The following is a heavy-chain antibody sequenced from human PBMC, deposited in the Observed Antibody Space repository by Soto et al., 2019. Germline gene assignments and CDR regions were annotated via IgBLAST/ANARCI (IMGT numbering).Heavy chain of an antibody. CDR3: AKEINLEWLLYGGYFDY. CDR2: ISGSGGST. V-gene: IGHV3-23*01. CDR1: GFTFSSYA. D-gene: IGHD3-3*01. Sequence: EVQLLESGGGLVQPGGSLRLSCAASGFTFSSYAMSWVRQAPGKGLEWVSAISGSGGSTYYADSVKGRFTISRDNSKNTLYLQMNSLRAEDMAVYYCAKEINLEWLLYGGYFDYWGQGTLVTVSS. J-gene: IGHJ4*02.